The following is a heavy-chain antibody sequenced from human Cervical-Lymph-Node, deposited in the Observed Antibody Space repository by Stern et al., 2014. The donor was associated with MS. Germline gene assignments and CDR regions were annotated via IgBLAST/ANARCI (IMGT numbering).Heavy chain of an antibody. CDR3: TRGVSADIYFMDV. D-gene: IGHD2/OR15-2a*01. CDR1: GYTFTSYG. J-gene: IGHJ6*03. CDR2: ISASNGNT. Sequence: VQLVESGAEVKKPGASVKVSCRTSGYTFTSYGVSWVRQAPGQGLEWMGWISASNGNTNYAQKLQGRVTMTTDSSTSTAYMELRSLRSDDTAVYYCTRGVSADIYFMDVWGQGTTVTVSS. V-gene: IGHV1-18*01.